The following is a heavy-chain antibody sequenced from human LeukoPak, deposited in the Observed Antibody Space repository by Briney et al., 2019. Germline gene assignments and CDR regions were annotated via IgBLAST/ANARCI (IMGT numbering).Heavy chain of an antibody. CDR1: GGSISRYY. D-gene: IGHD3-9*01. CDR2: IYYSGST. J-gene: IGHJ4*02. CDR3: ARHSMGYYDILTGYPPGYFDY. Sequence: PSETLSLTCTVSGGSISRYYWSWIRQPPGKGLEWIGYIYYSGSTNYNPSLKSRVTISVDTSKNQFSLKLSSVTAADTAVYYCARHSMGYYDILTGYPPGYFDYWGQGTLVTVSS. V-gene: IGHV4-59*08.